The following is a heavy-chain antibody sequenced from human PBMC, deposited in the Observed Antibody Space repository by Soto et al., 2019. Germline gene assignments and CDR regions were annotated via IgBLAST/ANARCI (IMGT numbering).Heavy chain of an antibody. CDR2: IIPIFGTA. D-gene: IGHD2-21*02. Sequence: QVQLVQSGAEVKKPGSSVKVSCKASGGTFSSYAISWVLQAPGQGLEWMAGIIPIFGTANYAQKFQGRVTITADESTSTAYKELSSLRSEDTAVYYCALGCGGYCYGAFDIWGQGTMVTVSS. J-gene: IGHJ3*02. V-gene: IGHV1-69*01. CDR3: ALGCGGYCYGAFDI. CDR1: GGTFSSYA.